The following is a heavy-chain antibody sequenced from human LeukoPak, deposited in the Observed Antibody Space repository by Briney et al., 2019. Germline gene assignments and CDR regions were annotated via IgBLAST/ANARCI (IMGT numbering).Heavy chain of an antibody. CDR2: TGTNNGNI. D-gene: IGHD3-3*01. Sequence: ASVKVSCKASGYTFTSYGISWVRQAPGQGLEWMGWTGTNNGNINYAQKFQGRVTMTTDTSKTAYMELRSLRYDDTAVYFCAREGFWKGYERHPRYYGMDVWGQGTTVIVSS. CDR3: AREGFWKGYERHPRYYGMDV. V-gene: IGHV1-18*01. CDR1: GYTFTSYG. J-gene: IGHJ6*02.